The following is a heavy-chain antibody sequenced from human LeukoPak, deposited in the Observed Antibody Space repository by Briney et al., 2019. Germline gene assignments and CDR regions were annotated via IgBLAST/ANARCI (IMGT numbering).Heavy chain of an antibody. CDR3: AKGDYDYVWGTPNY. V-gene: IGHV3-11*01. CDR1: GFTFSDYY. J-gene: IGHJ4*02. CDR2: ISSSGSTI. Sequence: PGGSLRLSCAASGFTFSDYYMSWIRQAPGKGLEWVSYISSSGSTIYYADSVKGRFTISRDNANNSLYLRMNSLRAEDTAVYYCAKGDYDYVWGTPNYWGQGTLVTVSS. D-gene: IGHD3-16*01.